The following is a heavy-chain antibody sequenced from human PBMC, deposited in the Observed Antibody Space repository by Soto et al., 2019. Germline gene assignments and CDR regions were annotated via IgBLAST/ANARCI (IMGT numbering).Heavy chain of an antibody. Sequence: SETLSLTCTVSDGSISSYYWSWIRQPPGKGLEWIGYIYYSGSTNYNPSLKSRVTISVDTSKNQFSLKLSSVTAADTAVYYCARVSLNGDEYDYWGQGTLVTVSS. CDR1: DGSISSYY. J-gene: IGHJ4*02. D-gene: IGHD2-8*01. CDR2: IYYSGST. CDR3: ARVSLNGDEYDY. V-gene: IGHV4-59*01.